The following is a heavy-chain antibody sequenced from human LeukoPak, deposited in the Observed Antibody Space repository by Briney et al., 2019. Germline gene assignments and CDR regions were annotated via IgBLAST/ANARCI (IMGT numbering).Heavy chain of an antibody. V-gene: IGHV1-2*02. CDR2: INPNSGGT. J-gene: IGHJ4*02. D-gene: IGHD1-26*01. CDR1: GYTFTGYY. CDR3: ARELSGSYLV. Sequence: GASVKVSCKASGYTFTGYYMHWVRQAPGQGLEWMGWINPNSGGTNYAQKFQGRVTMTRNTSISTAYMELSSLRSEDTAVYYCARELSGSYLVWGQGTLVTVSS.